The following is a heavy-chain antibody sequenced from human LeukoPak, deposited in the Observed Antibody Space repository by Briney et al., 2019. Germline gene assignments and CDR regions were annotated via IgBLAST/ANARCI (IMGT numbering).Heavy chain of an antibody. CDR2: IWYDGSNK. V-gene: IGHV3-33*01. J-gene: IGHJ6*02. CDR3: ARDHPTQYDFWSGHYGMDV. D-gene: IGHD3-3*01. Sequence: AGGSLRLSCAASGFTFSSYGMHWVRQAPGKGLEWVAVIWYDGSNKYYADSVKGRFTISRDNSKNTLYLQMNSLRAEDTAVYYCARDHPTQYDFWSGHYGMDVWGQGTTVTVSS. CDR1: GFTFSSYG.